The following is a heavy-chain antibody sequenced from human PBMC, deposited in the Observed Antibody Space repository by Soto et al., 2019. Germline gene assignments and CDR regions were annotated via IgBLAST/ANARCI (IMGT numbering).Heavy chain of an antibody. D-gene: IGHD3-16*01. CDR2: IPHDGGSH. CDR3: ARVRFGGGIRSNTMEV. Sequence: PGGSLRLSCAASGFTFSNFGMHWVRQALGKGLEWVAAIPHDGGSHYYANSVKGRFTISRDNSKSTLNLQMNSLRAEDTAVYYCARVRFGGGIRSNTMEVWGQGTTVTVSS. V-gene: IGHV3-30*03. J-gene: IGHJ6*02. CDR1: GFTFSNFG.